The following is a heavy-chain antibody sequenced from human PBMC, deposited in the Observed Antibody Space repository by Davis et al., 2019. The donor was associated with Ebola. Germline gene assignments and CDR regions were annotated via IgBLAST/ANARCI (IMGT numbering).Heavy chain of an antibody. J-gene: IGHJ4*02. CDR2: INHSGST. D-gene: IGHD3-3*01. Sequence: GSLRLSCAVYGGSFSGYYWSWIRQPPGKGLEWIGEINHSGSTNYNPSLKSRVTISVDTSKNQFSLKLSSVTAADTAVYYCARRRFLEWLLYGYFDYWGQGTLVTVSS. CDR3: ARRRFLEWLLYGYFDY. V-gene: IGHV4-34*01. CDR1: GGSFSGYY.